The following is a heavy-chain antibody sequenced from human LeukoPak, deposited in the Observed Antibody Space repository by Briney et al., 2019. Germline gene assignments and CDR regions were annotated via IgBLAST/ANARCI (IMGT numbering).Heavy chain of an antibody. J-gene: IGHJ2*01. CDR2: INPNSGNT. V-gene: IGHV1-8*01. D-gene: IGHD6-19*01. CDR1: GCXFTSYD. CDR3: AVQSYFDL. Sequence: XVXFXASGCXFTSYDINWGGRATGQGLEWMGSINPNSGNTGYAQTFQGRVTMTRNTSISTAYMELSSLRSEDTAVYYCAVQSYFDLWGRGTLVTVSS.